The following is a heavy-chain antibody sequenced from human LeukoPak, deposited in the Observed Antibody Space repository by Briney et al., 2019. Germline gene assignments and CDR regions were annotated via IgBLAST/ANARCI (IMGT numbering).Heavy chain of an antibody. CDR2: ISSSSSYI. V-gene: IGHV3-21*01. Sequence: GGSLRLSCAASGFTFSSYAMNWVRQAPGKGLEWVSSISSSSSYIYYADSVKGRFTISRDNAKNSLYLQMNSLRAEDTAVYYCARDYYDSSGYYGGAFDIWGQGTMVTVSS. CDR3: ARDYYDSSGYYGGAFDI. CDR1: GFTFSSYA. J-gene: IGHJ3*02. D-gene: IGHD3-22*01.